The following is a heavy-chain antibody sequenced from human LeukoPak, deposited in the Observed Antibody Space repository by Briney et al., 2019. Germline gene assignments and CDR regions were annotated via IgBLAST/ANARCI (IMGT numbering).Heavy chain of an antibody. CDR2: IYYSGST. CDR1: GGSISSYY. D-gene: IGHD2-15*01. V-gene: IGHV4-59*08. J-gene: IGHJ6*02. Sequence: SETLSLTCTVSGGSISSYYWSWIRPPPGKGLEWIGYIYYSGSTNYNPSLKSRVTISVYTSKNQFCLKLSSVTAADTAVYYCARRSGGSPNYYYYYGMDVGGQGTTVTVSS. CDR3: ARRSGGSPNYYYYYGMDV.